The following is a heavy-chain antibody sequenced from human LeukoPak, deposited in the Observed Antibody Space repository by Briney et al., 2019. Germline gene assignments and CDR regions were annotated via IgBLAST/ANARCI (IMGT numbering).Heavy chain of an antibody. CDR2: IKQDGSEK. J-gene: IGHJ4*02. CDR1: GFTFSSYW. Sequence: GGSLRLSCAASGFTFSSYWMSWVRQAPGKGLEWVANIKQDGSEKYYVDSVKGRFTISRDNAKNTLHLQMNTLRAEDTAVYYCAKGSLGVVVTAFDYWGQGILVTVSS. D-gene: IGHD2-21*02. V-gene: IGHV3-7*03. CDR3: AKGSLGVVVTAFDY.